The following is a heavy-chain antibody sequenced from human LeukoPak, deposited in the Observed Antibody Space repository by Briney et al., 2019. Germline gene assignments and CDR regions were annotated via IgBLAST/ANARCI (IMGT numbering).Heavy chain of an antibody. CDR2: IYHSGST. CDR3: ASAPSSLQYPYNWYDP. D-gene: IGHD2-2*02. J-gene: IGHJ5*02. Sequence: PSETLSLTCTVSGYSISSGYYWGWIRQPPGKGLEGIVSIYHSGSTYYQTSLKSRVTISVDTSKNQFSLKLSSVPAADTAVYYCASAPSSLQYPYNWYDPWGQGTLVTVSS. V-gene: IGHV4-38-2*02. CDR1: GYSISSGYY.